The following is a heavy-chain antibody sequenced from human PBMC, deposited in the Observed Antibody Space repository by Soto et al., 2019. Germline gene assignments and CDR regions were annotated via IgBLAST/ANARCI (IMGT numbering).Heavy chain of an antibody. CDR2: ISSNGDST. D-gene: IGHD2-2*01. V-gene: IGHV3-64*02. CDR1: GFTFSSYT. J-gene: IGHJ6*03. Sequence: GGSLRLSCAASGFTFSSYTMHWVRQAPGKGLEYVSAISSNGDSTYYADSVKGRFTISRDNSKNTLYLQMGSLRAEDMAVYYCARDPLYCSSISCYVRPMDVWGKGTTVTVS. CDR3: ARDPLYCSSISCYVRPMDV.